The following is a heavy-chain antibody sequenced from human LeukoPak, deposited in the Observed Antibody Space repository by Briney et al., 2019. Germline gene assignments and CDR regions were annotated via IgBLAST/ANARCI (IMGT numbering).Heavy chain of an antibody. CDR2: IKQDGSEK. CDR1: GFTFSRYW. CDR3: ARARNGPHYFDN. Sequence: PGGSLRLSCAASGFTFSRYWMSWVRQAPGKGLEWVASIKQDGSEKYYVDSVKGRFTISRDNGKDSLYLQINNLRAEDTAVYYCARARNGPHYFDNWGQGTLVTGSS. J-gene: IGHJ4*02. D-gene: IGHD1-14*01. V-gene: IGHV3-7*01.